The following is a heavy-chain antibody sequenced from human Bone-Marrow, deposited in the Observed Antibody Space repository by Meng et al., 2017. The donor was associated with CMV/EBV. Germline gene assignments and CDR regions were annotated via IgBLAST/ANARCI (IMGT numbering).Heavy chain of an antibody. CDR2: IWYDGSNK. Sequence: GESLKISCAASGFTFSSYGMHWVRQAPGKGLEWVAVIWYDGSNKYYADSVKGRFTISRDNSKNTLYLQMNSLRAEDTAVYYCARDPIGIPFDYWGQGTLVTVSS. J-gene: IGHJ4*02. D-gene: IGHD1-14*01. CDR3: ARDPIGIPFDY. V-gene: IGHV3-33*01. CDR1: GFTFSSYG.